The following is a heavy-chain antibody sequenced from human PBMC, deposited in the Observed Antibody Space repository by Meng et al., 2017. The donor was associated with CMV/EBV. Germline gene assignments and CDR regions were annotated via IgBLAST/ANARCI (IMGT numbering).Heavy chain of an antibody. Sequence: ASVKVSCKASGYTFTGYYMHWVRQAPGQGLEWMGWINPNSGGTSYAQKFQGRVTMTRDTSISTAYMELSRLRSDDTAVYYCARARWELLRAFDIWGQGTMVTVSS. CDR2: INPNSGGT. CDR3: ARARWELLRAFDI. J-gene: IGHJ3*02. D-gene: IGHD1-26*01. CDR1: GYTFTGYY. V-gene: IGHV1-2*02.